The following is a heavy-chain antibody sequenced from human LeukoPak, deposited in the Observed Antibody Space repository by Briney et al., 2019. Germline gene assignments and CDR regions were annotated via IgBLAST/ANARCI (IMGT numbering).Heavy chain of an antibody. D-gene: IGHD1-1*01. V-gene: IGHV1-69*04. J-gene: IGHJ3*02. CDR2: IIPILGIA. CDR1: GGTFSSYA. CDR3: ARGLGTGPGAFDI. Sequence: GASVKVSCKASGGTFSSYAISWVRQAPGQGLEWMGRIIPILGIANYAQKFQGRVTITADKSTSTAYMELSSLRSEDTAVYCCARGLGTGPGAFDIWGQGTMVTVSS.